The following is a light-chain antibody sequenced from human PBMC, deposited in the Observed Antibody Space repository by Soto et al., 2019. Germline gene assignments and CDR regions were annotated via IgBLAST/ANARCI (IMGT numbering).Light chain of an antibody. Sequence: QSVLTQPASVSGSPGQSITISCTGTSSDFGAYNSVSWNQQHPGEAPKLMIYEVTNRPSGVSNRFSGSKSGNTASLAISGLQAEDEADYYCSSYTSSSTVVFGGGTKLTVL. J-gene: IGLJ2*01. CDR3: SSYTSSSTVV. CDR2: EVT. V-gene: IGLV2-14*01. CDR1: SSDFGAYNS.